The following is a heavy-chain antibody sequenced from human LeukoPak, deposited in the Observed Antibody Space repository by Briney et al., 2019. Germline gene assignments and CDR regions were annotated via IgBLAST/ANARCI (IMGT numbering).Heavy chain of an antibody. J-gene: IGHJ5*02. V-gene: IGHV1-2*02. CDR2: INPNSGGT. D-gene: IGHD3-22*01. CDR1: GYTFTGYY. CDR3: ARDAYYYDSSGYT. Sequence: ASVKVDCKASGYTFTGYYMHWVRQAPGQGLEWMGWINPNSGGTNYAQKFQGRVTMTRDTSISTAYMELSRLRSDDTAVYYCARDAYYYDSSGYTWGQGTLVTVSS.